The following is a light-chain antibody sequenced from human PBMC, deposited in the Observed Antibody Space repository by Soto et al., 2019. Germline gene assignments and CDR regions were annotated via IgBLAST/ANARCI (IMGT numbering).Light chain of an antibody. CDR2: GAA. Sequence: VLTQSPGTLSLSPGDRATLSCRASQSVSGSSLAWYQQKPGQAPRLLIYGAANRATGVPDRFSGSGSGADFTLTSSRLEAEDVAVYHCQQYGTSPSFGQGTKLEIQ. V-gene: IGKV3-20*01. J-gene: IGKJ2*01. CDR3: QQYGTSPS. CDR1: QSVSGSS.